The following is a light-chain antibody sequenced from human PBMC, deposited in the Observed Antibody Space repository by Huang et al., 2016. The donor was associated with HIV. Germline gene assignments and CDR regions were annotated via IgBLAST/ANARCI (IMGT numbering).Light chain of an antibody. CDR2: GAS. Sequence: IVLTQSPGTLSVSPGERAALSCRASQSISRSYFVWYQQKPGQAPRLLIYGASSRATGIPDRCSGSGSGRDFTLTISRLEPEDFAVYFCQQYHSSPVTFGQGTRLEIK. CDR1: QSISRSY. V-gene: IGKV3-20*01. J-gene: IGKJ5*01. CDR3: QQYHSSPVT.